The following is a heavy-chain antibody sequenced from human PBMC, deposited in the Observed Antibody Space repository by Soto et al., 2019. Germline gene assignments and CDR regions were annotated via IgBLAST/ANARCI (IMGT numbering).Heavy chain of an antibody. CDR2: IYYSGST. CDR1: GGSISSRTYS. V-gene: IGHV4-39*01. CDR3: ARTLEYSDYYFDY. Sequence: QLQLQESGPGLVKPSETLSLTCTVSGGSISSRTYSWGWIRQPPGKGLEWIGSIYYSGSTYYNPSLKSRVTISVDTSKNQFSLKLSSVTAADTAVYYCARTLEYSDYYFDYWGQGTLVTVSS. J-gene: IGHJ4*02. D-gene: IGHD4-17*01.